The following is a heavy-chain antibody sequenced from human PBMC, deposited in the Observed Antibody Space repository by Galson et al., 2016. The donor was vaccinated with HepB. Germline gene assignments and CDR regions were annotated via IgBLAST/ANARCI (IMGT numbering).Heavy chain of an antibody. Sequence: SLRLSCAASGFTFSDHYMDWVRQAPGKGLGWAGRIRNKANSYTTDYAASVKGRFTISRDDSNNSLYLQMNSLKTEDTAMYYCARFLRGAAGGNVSPYGMDVWGKGTTVTVSS. J-gene: IGHJ6*04. D-gene: IGHD1-26*01. CDR2: IRNKANSYTT. CDR1: GFTFSDHY. V-gene: IGHV3-72*01. CDR3: ARFLRGAAGGNVSPYGMDV.